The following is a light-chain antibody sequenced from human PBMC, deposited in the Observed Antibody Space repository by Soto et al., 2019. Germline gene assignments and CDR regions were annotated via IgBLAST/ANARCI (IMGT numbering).Light chain of an antibody. Sequence: QSVLTQPASVSGSPGQSITISCTGTSSDVGGYNYVSWYQHHPGKAPKLMIYDVSNRPSGISNRFSGSKSGNTASLTISGLQPEDEGDYYCSSYTTSNTRQIVFGTGTQLTVL. CDR2: DVS. CDR3: SSYTTSNTRQIV. V-gene: IGLV2-14*03. CDR1: SSDVGGYNY. J-gene: IGLJ1*01.